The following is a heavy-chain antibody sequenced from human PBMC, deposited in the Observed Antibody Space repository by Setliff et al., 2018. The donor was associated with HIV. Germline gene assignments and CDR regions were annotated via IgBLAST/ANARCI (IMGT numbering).Heavy chain of an antibody. CDR2: INHSGST. J-gene: IGHJ3*02. V-gene: IGHV4-34*01. CDR3: ASTSGSGSAAVGDI. CDR1: GGSFSGYY. D-gene: IGHD1-26*01. Sequence: SETLSLTCAVYGGSFSGYYWSWIRQPPGKGLEWIGEINHSGSTNYNPSLKSRVTISVDTSKNKFYLELSSVTAADTAVYYCASTSGSGSAAVGDIWGQGTMVTVSS.